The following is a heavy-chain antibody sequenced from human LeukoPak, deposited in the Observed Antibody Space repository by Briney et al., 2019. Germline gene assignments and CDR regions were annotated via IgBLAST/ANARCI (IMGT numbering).Heavy chain of an antibody. D-gene: IGHD3-10*01. CDR1: GSTFSSYA. V-gene: IGHV3-23*01. CDR3: AKGSSSGRPYFFDY. CDR2: ISGGSGSDT. J-gene: IGHJ4*02. Sequence: GGSLRLSCAASGSTFSSYAMSWVRQAPGKGLEWFAAISGGSGSDTYYADAVKGRFTISSDNSKTTLYLEMNTLRAEDTAVYYCAKGSSSGRPYFFDYWGQGTLVTVSS.